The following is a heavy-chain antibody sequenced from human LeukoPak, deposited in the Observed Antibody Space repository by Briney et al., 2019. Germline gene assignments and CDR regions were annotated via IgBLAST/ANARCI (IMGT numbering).Heavy chain of an antibody. D-gene: IGHD4-17*01. J-gene: IGHJ4*02. CDR3: AKGADYGDFLYFDS. CDR1: GFTLSNYA. V-gene: IGHV3-23*01. Sequence: GGSLILSCAASGFTLSNYAMSWVRQAPGKGLEWVSTITGSGGSIYYADSVKGRFTISRDISKKSLYLQMNSLRAEDTARYYCAKGADYGDFLYFDSWGQGTLATVSS. CDR2: ITGSGGSI.